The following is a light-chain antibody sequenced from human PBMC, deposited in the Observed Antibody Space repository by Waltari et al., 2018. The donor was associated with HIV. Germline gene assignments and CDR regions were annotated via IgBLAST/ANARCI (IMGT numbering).Light chain of an antibody. V-gene: IGLV1-44*01. CDR3: TAWDDSLKGLV. CDR1: SSNIGRNT. CDR2: NND. J-gene: IGLJ2*01. Sequence: QSVLTQPPSASGTPGQRVTISCSGSSSNIGRNTVTWYQQLPRTAPKLLIYNNDRRPSGVPDRFSCSQSGTSASLAISGLQSEDEADYYCTAWDDSLKGLVFAGGTKLTVL.